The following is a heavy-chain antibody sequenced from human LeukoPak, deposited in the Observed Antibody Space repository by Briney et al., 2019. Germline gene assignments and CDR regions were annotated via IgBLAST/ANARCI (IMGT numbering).Heavy chain of an antibody. V-gene: IGHV4-39*07. J-gene: IGHJ4*02. CDR3: ARGYSSSWSKTYYFDY. Sequence: SETLSLTCTVSGGSISSSSYYWGWIRQPPGTGLEWIGSIYYSGSTYYNPSLKSRVTISVDTSKNQFSLKLSSVTAADTAVYYCARGYSSSWSKTYYFDYWGQGTLVTVSS. CDR1: GGSISSSSYY. CDR2: IYYSGST. D-gene: IGHD6-13*01.